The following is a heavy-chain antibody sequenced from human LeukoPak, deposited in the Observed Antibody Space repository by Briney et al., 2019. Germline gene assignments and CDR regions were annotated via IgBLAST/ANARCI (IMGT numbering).Heavy chain of an antibody. Sequence: GASVKVSCKASGGTFISYAISWVRQAPGQGLEWMGGIIPIFGTANYAQKFQGRVTITADESTSTAYMELSSLRSEDTAVYYCAAPPPNCSSTSCYTNSDYYYYGMDVWGQGTTVTVSS. CDR2: IIPIFGTA. D-gene: IGHD2-2*02. J-gene: IGHJ6*02. CDR1: GGTFISYA. CDR3: AAPPPNCSSTSCYTNSDYYYYGMDV. V-gene: IGHV1-69*13.